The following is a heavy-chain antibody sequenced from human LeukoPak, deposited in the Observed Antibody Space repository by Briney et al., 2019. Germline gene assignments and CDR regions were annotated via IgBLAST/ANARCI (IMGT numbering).Heavy chain of an antibody. V-gene: IGHV4-38-2*02. CDR1: GYSISSGYY. CDR3: ARVGGSAYPSTGFDF. J-gene: IGHJ5*01. D-gene: IGHD3-16*01. Sequence: SETLFLTCTVSGYSISSGYYWGWIRQPPGKGLEWIGSIYHSGVTDYNPSLKSRVTISVDTSKNQFSLKLSSVTAADTAVYNCARVGGSAYPSTGFDFWGQGTLVTVSS. CDR2: IYHSGVT.